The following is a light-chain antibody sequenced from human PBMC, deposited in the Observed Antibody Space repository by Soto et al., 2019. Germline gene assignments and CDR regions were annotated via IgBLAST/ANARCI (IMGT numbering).Light chain of an antibody. CDR2: GAS. V-gene: IGKV3-20*01. Sequence: DTVLRRSPGTMALSPGERATLSCKASQSVNSRYLAWYQQKPGQAPRLLIYGASSRATGIPDRFSGSGSGTDFTLTISRLEPEDFAVYYCQQYGTSPLTFGPGTKVDIK. J-gene: IGKJ3*01. CDR1: QSVNSRY. CDR3: QQYGTSPLT.